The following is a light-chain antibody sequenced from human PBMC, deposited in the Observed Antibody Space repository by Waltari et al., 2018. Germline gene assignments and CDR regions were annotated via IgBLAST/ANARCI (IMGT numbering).Light chain of an antibody. CDR1: QSVYSSSY. Sequence: EIVLTQSPGTLSLSPGERATLPCRASQSVYSSSYFAWYQHKPGQAPRLLIYNASSRATGIPDRFSGSGSGTDFTLTISRLEPEDSAVYYCQQCGSLPSFGQGTKVEIK. V-gene: IGKV3-20*01. CDR3: QQCGSLPS. J-gene: IGKJ1*01. CDR2: NAS.